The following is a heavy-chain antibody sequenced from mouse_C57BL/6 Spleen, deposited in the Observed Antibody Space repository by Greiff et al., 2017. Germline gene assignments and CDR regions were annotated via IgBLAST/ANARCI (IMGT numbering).Heavy chain of an antibody. Sequence: QVQLKESGAELVKPGASVKLSCKASGYTFTEYTIHWVKQRSGQGLEWIGWFYPGSGSIKYNEKFKDKATLTADKSSSTVYMELSRLTSEDSAVYFCARHSHSSGSVRDAMDYWGQGTSVTVSS. J-gene: IGHJ4*01. CDR1: GYTFTEYT. V-gene: IGHV1-62-2*01. CDR2: FYPGSGSI. CDR3: ARHSHSSGSVRDAMDY. D-gene: IGHD3-2*02.